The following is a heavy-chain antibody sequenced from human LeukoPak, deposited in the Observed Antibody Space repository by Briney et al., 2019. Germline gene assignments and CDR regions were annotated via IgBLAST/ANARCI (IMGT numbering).Heavy chain of an antibody. CDR3: ASLTAAAPYYYYYMDV. D-gene: IGHD6-13*01. V-gene: IGHV3-48*03. Sequence: GGSLRPSCAASGFTFSSYEMNWVRQAPGKGLEWVSYISSSGSTIYYVDSVKGRFTISRDNAKNSLYLQMNSLRAEDTAVYYCASLTAAAPYYYYYMDVWGKGTTVTVSS. J-gene: IGHJ6*03. CDR1: GFTFSSYE. CDR2: ISSSGSTI.